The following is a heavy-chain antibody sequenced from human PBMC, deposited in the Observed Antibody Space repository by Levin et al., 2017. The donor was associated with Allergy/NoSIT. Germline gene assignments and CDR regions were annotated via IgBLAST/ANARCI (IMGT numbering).Heavy chain of an antibody. D-gene: IGHD1-26*01. Sequence: GESLKISCAASGFTFSNYGMHWVRQAPGKGLEWVALISYDGSNKYYADSVKGRFTISRDNSKNTLYLQMNSLRGEDTAVYFCAKKGAGTDFDYWGQGTLVTVSS. J-gene: IGHJ4*02. CDR1: GFTFSNYG. V-gene: IGHV3-30*18. CDR3: AKKGAGTDFDY. CDR2: ISYDGSNK.